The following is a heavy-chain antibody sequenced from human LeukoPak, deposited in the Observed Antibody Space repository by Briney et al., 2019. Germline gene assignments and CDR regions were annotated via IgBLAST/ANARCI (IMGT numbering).Heavy chain of an antibody. CDR1: GFIFSSYS. CDR3: ARDVVTSLNIVKYYYYGMDV. D-gene: IGHD3-16*02. J-gene: IGHJ6*02. CDR2: ITSSGRTI. Sequence: PGGSLRLSCAASGFIFSSYSMNWIRQAPGKGLEWVSYITSSGRTIYYADSVKGRFTVSRDNAKNSLYLQMDSLRAEDTAVYYCARDVVTSLNIVKYYYYGMDVWGQGTTVTVSS. V-gene: IGHV3-48*03.